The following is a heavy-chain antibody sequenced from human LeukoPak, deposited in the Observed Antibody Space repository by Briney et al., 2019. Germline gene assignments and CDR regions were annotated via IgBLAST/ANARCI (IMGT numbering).Heavy chain of an antibody. CDR2: INDDGSFR. Sequence: GGSLRLSCAASGITFSGAWMHWVRQAPGKGLVWVSRINDDGSFRRYANSVKGRFTISRDNAKNTPFLQMDSLRAEDTAVYYCARVSGPGMNEYYHLWGQGTLVTVSS. J-gene: IGHJ1*01. V-gene: IGHV3-74*01. CDR3: ARVSGPGMNEYYHL. CDR1: GITFSGAW. D-gene: IGHD3-10*01.